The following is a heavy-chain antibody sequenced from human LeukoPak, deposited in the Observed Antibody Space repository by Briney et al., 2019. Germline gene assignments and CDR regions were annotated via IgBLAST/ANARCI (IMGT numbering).Heavy chain of an antibody. V-gene: IGHV3-33*06. J-gene: IGHJ4*02. D-gene: IGHD2-15*01. CDR1: GFTFSSYG. CDR2: IWYDGSNK. CDR3: AKVADCSGGSCYSDY. Sequence: PGRSLRLSCAASGFTFSSYGMHWVRQAPGKGLEWVAVIWYDGSNKYYADSVKGRFTISRDNSKNTLYLQMNSLRAEDTAVYYCAKVADCSGGSCYSDYWGQGTLVTVSS.